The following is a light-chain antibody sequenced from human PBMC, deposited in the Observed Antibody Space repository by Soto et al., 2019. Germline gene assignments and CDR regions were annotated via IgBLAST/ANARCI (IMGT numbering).Light chain of an antibody. J-gene: IGKJ1*01. CDR3: QQYKNWPPMA. V-gene: IGKV3-15*01. CDR2: GAS. Sequence: EIVMTQSPATLSVSPEERATLSCRASQRVSRNLAWYQQKPGQAPRLLIYGASTRATGIPARFSGSGSGTEFTLTISSPQSEDFAVYYCQQYKNWPPMAFGQGTKVEIK. CDR1: QRVSRN.